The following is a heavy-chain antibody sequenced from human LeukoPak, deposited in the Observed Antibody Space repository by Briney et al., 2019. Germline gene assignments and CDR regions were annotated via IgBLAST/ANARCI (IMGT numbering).Heavy chain of an antibody. CDR3: ARDPDFWSGYYNFDY. CDR2: ISSSGTT. CDR1: GYSISSGYY. Sequence: SETLSLTCTVSGYSISSGYYWGWIRQPPGKGLEWIGSISSSGTTYYNPSLKSRVTISVDTSKNQFSLKLRSVTAADTAVYYCARDPDFWSGYYNFDYWGQGTLVTVSS. D-gene: IGHD3-3*01. J-gene: IGHJ4*02. V-gene: IGHV4-38-2*02.